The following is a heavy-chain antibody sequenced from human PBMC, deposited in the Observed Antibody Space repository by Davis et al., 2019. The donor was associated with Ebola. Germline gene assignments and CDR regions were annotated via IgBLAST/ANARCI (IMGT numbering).Heavy chain of an antibody. J-gene: IGHJ4*02. CDR3: VKATGYSSGWYGDYFDF. V-gene: IGHV3-23*01. CDR1: GFILSNYW. Sequence: GESLKIPCAAPGFILSNYWMSWGRQAPGKGLEWASSIGGSGGSIYYADSVKGRFTISRDNSKNTLYLQMNSLRAEDTALYYCVKATGYSSGWYGDYFDFWGQGTLVTVSS. D-gene: IGHD6-19*01. CDR2: IGGSGGSI.